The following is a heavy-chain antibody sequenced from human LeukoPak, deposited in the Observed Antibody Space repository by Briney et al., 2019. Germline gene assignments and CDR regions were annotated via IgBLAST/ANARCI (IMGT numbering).Heavy chain of an antibody. CDR3: ARVNYYFDSGGYYYCDY. CDR1: GFTFSSYW. J-gene: IGHJ4*02. V-gene: IGHV3-7*01. Sequence: PGGSLRLSCAASGFTFSSYWMSWVRQAPGKGLEWVANIKQDGSEKYYVDSVKGRFTISRDNAKNSLYLQMNSLRAEDTAVYYCARVNYYFDSGGYYYCDYWGQGTLVTVSS. D-gene: IGHD3-22*01. CDR2: IKQDGSEK.